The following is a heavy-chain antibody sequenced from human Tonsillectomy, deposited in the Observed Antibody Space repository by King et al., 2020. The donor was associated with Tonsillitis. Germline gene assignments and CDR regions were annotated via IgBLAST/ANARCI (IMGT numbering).Heavy chain of an antibody. CDR1: GFTFSSYA. CDR2: ISGSGGST. Sequence: VQLVESGGGLVQPGGSLRLSCAASGFTFSSYAMSWVRQAPGKGLEWVSAISGSGGSTYYADSVKGRFTISRDNSKNTLYLQMNSLRAEDTAVYYCAKGEVEDFWSGYSGSAYFDYWGQGTLVTVSS. J-gene: IGHJ4*02. D-gene: IGHD3-3*01. CDR3: AKGEVEDFWSGYSGSAYFDY. V-gene: IGHV3-23*04.